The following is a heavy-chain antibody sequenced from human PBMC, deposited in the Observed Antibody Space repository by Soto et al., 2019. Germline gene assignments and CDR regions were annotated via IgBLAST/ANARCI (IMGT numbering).Heavy chain of an antibody. D-gene: IGHD2-2*01. CDR2: IYHSGST. Sequence: ETLSLTCAVSGGSISSSNWWSWVRQPPGKGLEWIGEIYHSGSTNYNPSLKSRVTISVDKSKNQFSLKLSSVTAADTAVYYCARVTCSSNSCYAYYFDYWGQGTLVTVSS. J-gene: IGHJ4*02. CDR1: GGSISSSNW. V-gene: IGHV4-4*02. CDR3: ARVTCSSNSCYAYYFDY.